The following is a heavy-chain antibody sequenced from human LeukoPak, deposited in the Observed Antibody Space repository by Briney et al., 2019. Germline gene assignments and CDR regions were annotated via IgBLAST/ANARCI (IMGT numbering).Heavy chain of an antibody. CDR3: ARGGYSYGYDDDFEY. CDR1: GGSISSHF. CDR2: IYNSGST. Sequence: PSETLSLTCTDSGGSISSHFWRWIRQPPGKALEWIGYIYNSGSTNYNPSFKSRVTISVDTSKNQFSLKLTSVTAADTAVYYCARGGYSYGYDDDFEYWGQGILVTVSS. J-gene: IGHJ4*02. D-gene: IGHD5-18*01. V-gene: IGHV4-59*11.